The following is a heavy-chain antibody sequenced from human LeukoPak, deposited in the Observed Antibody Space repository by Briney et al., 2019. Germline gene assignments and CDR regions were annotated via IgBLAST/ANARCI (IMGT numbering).Heavy chain of an antibody. CDR3: ARDTGGIAARPANLDY. D-gene: IGHD6-6*01. CDR1: GFTFSSYD. J-gene: IGHJ4*02. V-gene: IGHV3-13*01. Sequence: QTGGSLRLSCAASGFTFSSYDMHWVRQATGKGLEWVSAIGTAGDTYYPGSVKGRFTISRENAKNSLYPQMNSLRAGDTAVYYCARDTGGIAARPANLDYWGQGTLVTVSS. CDR2: IGTAGDT.